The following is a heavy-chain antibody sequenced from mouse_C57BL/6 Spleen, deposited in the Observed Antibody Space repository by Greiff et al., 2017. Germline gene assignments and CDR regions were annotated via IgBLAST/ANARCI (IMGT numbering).Heavy chain of an antibody. CDR2: IDPETGGT. J-gene: IGHJ3*01. D-gene: IGHD2-5*01. V-gene: IGHV1-15*01. Sequence: QVQLQQSGAELVRPGASVTLSCKASGYTFTDYEMHWVKQTPVHGLAWIGAIDPETGGTAYNQKFKGKAILTADKSSSTAYMELRSLTSEDSAVYYCTKWDSKAWFTYWGQGTLVTVSA. CDR3: TKWDSKAWFTY. CDR1: GYTFTDYE.